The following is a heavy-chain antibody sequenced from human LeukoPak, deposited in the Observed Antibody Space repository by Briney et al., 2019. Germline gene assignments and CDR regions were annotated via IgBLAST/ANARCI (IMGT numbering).Heavy chain of an antibody. J-gene: IGHJ4*02. D-gene: IGHD3-3*01. V-gene: IGHV3-7*01. CDR2: IRHDGSEK. CDR1: GFIFTNYF. CDR3: ATDRGWRTSGYYLYYFEY. Sequence: GGSLRLSCAASGFIFTNYFMSWVRQAPGKGLEWVASIRHDGSEKYYVDSVRGRFTISRDNTMNSLYLQMSSLRAEDTAVYYCATDRGWRTSGYYLYYFEYWGQGTLVTFSS.